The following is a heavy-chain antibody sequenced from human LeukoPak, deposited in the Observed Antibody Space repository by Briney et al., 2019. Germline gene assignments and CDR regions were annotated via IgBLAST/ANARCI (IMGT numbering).Heavy chain of an antibody. D-gene: IGHD6-6*01. V-gene: IGHV3-23*01. CDR2: ISSGGGTT. Sequence: QLGGSLRLSCAASGFPFSSYAMSWVRQAPGKGLEWVSGISSGGGTTYYADSVKGRFTISRDNSKNTLYLQMNSLRAEDTAVYYCAKDGQYSSSSPYYFDYWGQGTLVTVSS. J-gene: IGHJ4*02. CDR1: GFPFSSYA. CDR3: AKDGQYSSSSPYYFDY.